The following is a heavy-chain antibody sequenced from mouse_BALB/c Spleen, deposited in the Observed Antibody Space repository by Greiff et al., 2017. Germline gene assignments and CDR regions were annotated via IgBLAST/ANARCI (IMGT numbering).Heavy chain of an antibody. V-gene: IGHV1-9*01. CDR1: GYTFSSYW. J-gene: IGHJ4*01. D-gene: IGHD1-1*01. Sequence: QVQLQQSGAELMKPGASVKISCKATGYTFSSYWIEWVKQRPGHGLEWIGEILPGSGSTNYNEKFKGKATFTADTSSNTAYMQLSSLTSEDSAVYYCARGLRYYAMDYWGQGTSVTVSS. CDR2: ILPGSGST. CDR3: ARGLRYYAMDY.